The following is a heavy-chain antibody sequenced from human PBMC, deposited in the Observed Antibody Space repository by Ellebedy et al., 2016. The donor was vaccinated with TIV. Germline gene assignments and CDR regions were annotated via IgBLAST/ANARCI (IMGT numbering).Heavy chain of an antibody. CDR1: GFSFSYSG. CDR3: ASDEDLAGIYYFNY. CDR2: ISYDGNYK. J-gene: IGHJ4*02. Sequence: GGSLRLSCAASGFSFSYSGMHWVRQAPGKGLEWVALISYDGNYKYYADSVKGRFTISRDNAKTTLYLQMNSLRAEDTAVYFCASDEDLAGIYYFNYWGQGTLVTVSS. D-gene: IGHD3-16*01. V-gene: IGHV3-30*03.